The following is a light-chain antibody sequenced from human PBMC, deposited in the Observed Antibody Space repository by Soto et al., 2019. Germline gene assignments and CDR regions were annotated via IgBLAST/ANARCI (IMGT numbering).Light chain of an antibody. J-gene: IGKJ1*01. Sequence: EIVLTQSPATLSLSPGERATLSCRASQSVSTSLAWYQQKPGQAPRLLIYDASNRATGIPARFSGSGSGTDFTLTISSLEPEYFAVYYCQQRGTWPPVTFGQGTKVEIK. CDR2: DAS. CDR3: QQRGTWPPVT. V-gene: IGKV3-11*01. CDR1: QSVSTS.